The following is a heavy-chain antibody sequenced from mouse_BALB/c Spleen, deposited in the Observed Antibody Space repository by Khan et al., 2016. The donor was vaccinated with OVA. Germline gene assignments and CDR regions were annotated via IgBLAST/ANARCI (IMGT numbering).Heavy chain of an antibody. D-gene: IGHD2-14*01. CDR1: GYSFTLYY. J-gene: IGHJ3*01. CDR2: INPNTYNI. V-gene: IGHV1-26*01. CDR3: AGGYDFFAS. Sequence: EVPLQQSGPDLVTPGTSVKISCKASGYSFTLYYMSWVKQSHEKSLEWIGRINPNTYNINYNQEFKGKAILTVDKSSNTAYMDLRSLTAEASAVYLCAGGYDFFASWGQGTLVTVSP.